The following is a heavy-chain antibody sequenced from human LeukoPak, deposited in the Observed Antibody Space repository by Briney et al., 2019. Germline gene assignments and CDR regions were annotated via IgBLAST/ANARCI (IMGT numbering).Heavy chain of an antibody. D-gene: IGHD1-26*01. V-gene: IGHV5-51*01. J-gene: IGHJ4*02. CDR2: IYPSDSDT. CDR1: GYSFTSYW. CDR3: ARHVPYSGSYYPNY. Sequence: GESLKISCKGSGYSFTSYWIGWVRQMPGKGLEWMGIIYPSDSDTRYSPSFQGKVRISADKSTSTAYLQWSSLKLSDTAMYYCARHVPYSGSYYPNYWGQGTLVTVSS.